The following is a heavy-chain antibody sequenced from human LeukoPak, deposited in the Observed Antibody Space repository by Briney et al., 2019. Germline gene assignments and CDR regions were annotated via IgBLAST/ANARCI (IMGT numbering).Heavy chain of an antibody. D-gene: IGHD3-22*01. CDR2: INWNSGSI. Sequence: GRSLRLSCAASGFTFDDYAMHWVRQAPGKGLEWGSGINWNSGSIGYADSVKGRFTISRDNAKNSLYLQMNSLRAEDTALYYCAKSYYYDSSGFMSHWGQGTLVTVSS. V-gene: IGHV3-9*01. J-gene: IGHJ4*02. CDR3: AKSYYYDSSGFMSH. CDR1: GFTFDDYA.